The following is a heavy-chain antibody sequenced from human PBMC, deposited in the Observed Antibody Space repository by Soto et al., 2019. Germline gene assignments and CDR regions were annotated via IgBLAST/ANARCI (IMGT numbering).Heavy chain of an antibody. D-gene: IGHD3-22*01. J-gene: IGHJ4*02. V-gene: IGHV4-39*01. CDR3: ARLSTSNGYCFDY. CDR2: IHYSGST. Sequence: SETLSLTCTVSGGSISSSSYYWGWIRQPPGKGLEWIGSIHYSGSTYYNPSLKSRVTISVDTSKNQFSLKLSSVTAADTAVYYCARLSTSNGYCFDYWVQGTLVTVSS. CDR1: GGSISSSSYY.